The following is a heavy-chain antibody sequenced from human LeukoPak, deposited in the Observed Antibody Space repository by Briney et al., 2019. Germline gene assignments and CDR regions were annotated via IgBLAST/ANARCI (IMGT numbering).Heavy chain of an antibody. CDR1: GFTFSSYW. D-gene: IGHD3-22*01. CDR3: AKDGKKVTLTMIAVITYSGYMDV. CDR2: VKQDGSNK. Sequence: GGSLRLSCAASGFTFSSYWMSWVRQAPGKGLEWVANVKQDGSNKYYADSVKGRFTISRDNSKNTLYLQMNSLRAEDTAVYYCAKDGKKVTLTMIAVITYSGYMDVWGKGTTVTISS. J-gene: IGHJ6*03. V-gene: IGHV3-7*01.